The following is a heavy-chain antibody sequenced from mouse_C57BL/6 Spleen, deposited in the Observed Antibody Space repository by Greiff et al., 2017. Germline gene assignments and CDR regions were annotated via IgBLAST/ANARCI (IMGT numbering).Heavy chain of an antibody. CDR2: ISGGGGNT. J-gene: IGHJ1*03. CDR3: ARHGDGWYFDV. CDR1: GFTFSSYT. Sequence: DVMLVESGGGLVKPGGSLKLSCAASGFTFSSYTMSWVRQTPEKRLEWVATISGGGGNTYYPDSVMGRFTISRDNAKITLYLRMSSLRSEDTALYDCARHGDGWYFDVWGTGTTVTVSS. V-gene: IGHV5-9*01. D-gene: IGHD3-3*01.